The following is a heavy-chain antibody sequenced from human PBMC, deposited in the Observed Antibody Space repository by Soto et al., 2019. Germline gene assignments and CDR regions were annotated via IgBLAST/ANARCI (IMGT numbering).Heavy chain of an antibody. V-gene: IGHV1-46*01. J-gene: IGHJ4*02. CDR3: ARGPATAPDAY. CDR2: INPSGGTT. D-gene: IGHD2-2*01. Sequence: ASVKVSCKTSGYILTSYYVHWVRQAPGQGLEWMGIINPSGGTTTYAQKRQGRVTMTRDTSTSTVYMELSSLRSEDTAVYYCARGPATAPDAYWGLGTLVTV. CDR1: GYILTSYY.